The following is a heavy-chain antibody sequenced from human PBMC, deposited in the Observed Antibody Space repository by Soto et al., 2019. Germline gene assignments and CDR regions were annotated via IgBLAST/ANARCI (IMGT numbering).Heavy chain of an antibody. J-gene: IGHJ4*02. V-gene: IGHV3-48*03. D-gene: IGHD6-13*01. CDR3: ARFKSYTSAWSY. Sequence: GGSLRLSCVASGFTFSEYEINWVRQAPGKGLEWISYISSSGSAVYYADSVKGRFTISRDNAKNSVFLHVNSLRAEDASVYYCARFKSYTSAWSYWGQGTLVTVYS. CDR2: ISSSGSAV. CDR1: GFTFSEYE.